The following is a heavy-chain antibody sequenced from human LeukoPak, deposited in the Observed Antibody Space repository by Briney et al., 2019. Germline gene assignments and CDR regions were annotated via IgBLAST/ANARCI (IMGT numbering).Heavy chain of an antibody. V-gene: IGHV3-23*01. CDR2: INRGGVNT. J-gene: IGHJ4*02. Sequence: PGGSLRLSCAVSGFTFSGYSMIWVRQAPGKGLEWVSEINRGGVNTYYPVSVRGRFTVSRDNSKNTLFLQMTSLRAEDTAIYYCARGIDGALDYWGQGTLVTVSS. D-gene: IGHD3-10*01. CDR1: GFTFSGYS. CDR3: ARGIDGALDY.